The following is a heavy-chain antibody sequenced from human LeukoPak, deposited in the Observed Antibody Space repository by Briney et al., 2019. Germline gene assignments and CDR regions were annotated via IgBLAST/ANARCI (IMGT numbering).Heavy chain of an antibody. CDR2: IIPIFGTA. J-gene: IGHJ3*02. CDR3: ARGTLNGDYDYDAFDI. Sequence: SVKVSCKASGGTFSSYAISWVRQAPGQGLEWMGGIIPIFGTANYAQKFQGRVTITTDESTSTAYMELSSLRSEDTAVYYCARGTLNGDYDYDAFDIWGQGTMVTVSS. D-gene: IGHD4-17*01. CDR1: GGTFSSYA. V-gene: IGHV1-69*05.